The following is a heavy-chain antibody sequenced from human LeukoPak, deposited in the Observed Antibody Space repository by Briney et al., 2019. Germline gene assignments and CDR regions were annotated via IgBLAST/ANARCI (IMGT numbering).Heavy chain of an antibody. CDR1: GGSFSGYY. D-gene: IGHD3-10*01. J-gene: IGHJ4*02. V-gene: IGHV4-34*01. CDR2: INHSGST. Sequence: SETLSLTCAVYGGSFSGYYWSWIRQPPGKGLEWIGEINHSGSTNYNPSLKSRVTIPVDTSKNQFSLKLSSVTAADTAVYYCARRNRQTYYYGSGRIDYWGQGTLVTVSS. CDR3: ARRNRQTYYYGSGRIDY.